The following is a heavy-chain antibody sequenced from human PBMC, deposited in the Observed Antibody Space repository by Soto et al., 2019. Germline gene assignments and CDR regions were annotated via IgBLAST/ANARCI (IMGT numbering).Heavy chain of an antibody. V-gene: IGHV4-4*07. Sequence: VQLQESGPGLVKPSETLSLSCDVSGASLHSSYWSWVRQPAGKGLEWIGHIFSSGRTSYNPSLKSRVTMSIDTPNNKFSLNLKSVTAADTAVYYCAKGWDVKYFDHWGQGARVTVSS. CDR1: GASLHSSY. J-gene: IGHJ4*02. D-gene: IGHD1-26*01. CDR3: AKGWDVKYFDH. CDR2: IFSSGRT.